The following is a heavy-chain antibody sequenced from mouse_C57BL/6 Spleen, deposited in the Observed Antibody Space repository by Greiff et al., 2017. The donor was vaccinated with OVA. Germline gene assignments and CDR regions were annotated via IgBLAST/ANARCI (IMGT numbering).Heavy chain of an antibody. CDR3: ARDYYGSSYWYFDV. Sequence: EVKLVESGGGLVKPGGSLKLSCAASGFTFSDYGMHWVRQAPETGLEWVAYISSGSSTISYADTVKGRFTISRDNAKNTLFLQMTSLRSEDTAMYYCARDYYGSSYWYFDVWGTGTTVTVSS. CDR2: ISSGSSTI. J-gene: IGHJ1*03. D-gene: IGHD1-1*01. CDR1: GFTFSDYG. V-gene: IGHV5-17*01.